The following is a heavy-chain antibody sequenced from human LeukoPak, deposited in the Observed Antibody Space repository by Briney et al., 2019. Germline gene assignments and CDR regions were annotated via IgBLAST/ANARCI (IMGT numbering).Heavy chain of an antibody. V-gene: IGHV3-9*01. D-gene: IGHD6-13*01. J-gene: IGHJ4*02. CDR3: AKDIGASPAAGTLLPPFPNVLYPLNYFDY. CDR2: ISWNSGSI. Sequence: PGGSLRLSCAASGFTFSSYSMNWVRQAPGKGLEWVSGISWNSGSIGYADSVKGRFTISRDNAKNSLYLQMNSLRAEDTALYYCAKDIGASPAAGTLLPPFPNVLYPLNYFDYWGQGTLVTVSS. CDR1: GFTFSSYS.